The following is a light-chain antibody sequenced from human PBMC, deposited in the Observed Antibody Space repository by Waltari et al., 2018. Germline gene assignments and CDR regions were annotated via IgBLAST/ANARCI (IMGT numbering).Light chain of an antibody. CDR3: QQYYSYPWT. Sequence: AIRITQSPSSLSASTGDRVTTTCRARQGISSYLAWYQQKPGKAPKLLIYAASTLQSGVPSRFSGSGSGTDFTLTISCLQSEDFATYYCQQYYSYPWTFGQGTKVEIK. V-gene: IGKV1-8*01. CDR2: AAS. J-gene: IGKJ1*01. CDR1: QGISSY.